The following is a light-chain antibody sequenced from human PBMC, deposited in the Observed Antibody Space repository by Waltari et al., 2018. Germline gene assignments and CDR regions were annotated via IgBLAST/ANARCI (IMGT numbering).Light chain of an antibody. CDR2: QAS. Sequence: IQMTQSPSTLSASVGDRVTITCRASQSIGNWLAWYQQRPGKAPNLLMYQASNLQSGVPSRFSGSGSGTEFTLTISSLQPDDFATYFCQQYNHYSPLTFGGGTKVEIK. CDR3: QQYNHYSPLT. J-gene: IGKJ4*01. V-gene: IGKV1-5*03. CDR1: QSIGNW.